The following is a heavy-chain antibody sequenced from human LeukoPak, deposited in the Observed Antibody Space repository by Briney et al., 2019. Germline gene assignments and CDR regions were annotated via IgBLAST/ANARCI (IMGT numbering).Heavy chain of an antibody. V-gene: IGHV3-48*01. CDR3: ARVRGAGLQYYYMDV. Sequence: GGSLRLSCAASGFTFSSYSMNWVRQAPGKGLEWVSYITTRSATYYTDSVKGRFTISRDNAKDSVYLQMNSPRADDTAVYYCARVRGAGLQYYYMDVWGKGTTVTVSS. CDR1: GFTFSSYS. D-gene: IGHD1-26*01. CDR2: ITTRSAT. J-gene: IGHJ6*03.